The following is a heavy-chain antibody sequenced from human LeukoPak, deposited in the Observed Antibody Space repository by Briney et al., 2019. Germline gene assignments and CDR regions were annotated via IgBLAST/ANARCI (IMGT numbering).Heavy chain of an antibody. CDR3: ARDLDDLWSGYSHPGELDY. D-gene: IGHD3-3*01. V-gene: IGHV3-21*01. CDR2: ISSSSSYI. CDR1: GFTSSSYS. Sequence: GGSLRLSCAASGFTSSSYSMNWVRQAPGKGLEWVSSISSSSSYIYYADSVKGRFTISRDNAKNSLYLQMNSLRAEDTAVYYCARDLDDLWSGYSHPGELDYWGQGTLVTVSS. J-gene: IGHJ4*02.